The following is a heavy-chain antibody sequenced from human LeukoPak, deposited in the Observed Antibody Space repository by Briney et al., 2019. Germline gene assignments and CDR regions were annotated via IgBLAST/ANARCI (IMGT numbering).Heavy chain of an antibody. Sequence: GGSLRLSCAASGFTFSSNWMTWVRQAPGKGLEWVANINQDGSEKYYVDSVKGRFTISRDNAKNSLDLQMNSLRGGDTAVYFCARNYDWGQGTLVTVSS. CDR1: GFTFSSNW. V-gene: IGHV3-7*04. J-gene: IGHJ4*02. CDR2: INQDGSEK. D-gene: IGHD3-16*01. CDR3: ARNYD.